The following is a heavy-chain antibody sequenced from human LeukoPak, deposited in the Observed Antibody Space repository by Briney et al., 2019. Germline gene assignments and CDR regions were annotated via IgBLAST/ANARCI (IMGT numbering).Heavy chain of an antibody. CDR3: AKGIVGTTTPFDY. J-gene: IGHJ4*02. V-gene: IGHV3-23*01. CDR2: ISGSGGST. CDR1: GFTFSSYS. D-gene: IGHD1-26*01. Sequence: GGSLRLSCAASGFTFSSYSMNWVRQAPGKGLEWVSAISGSGGSTYYADSVKGRFTISRDNSKNTLYLQMSSLRAEDTAVYYCAKGIVGTTTPFDYWGQGTLVTVSS.